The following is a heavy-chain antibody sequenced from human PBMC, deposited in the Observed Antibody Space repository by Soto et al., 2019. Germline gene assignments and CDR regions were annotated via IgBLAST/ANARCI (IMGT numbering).Heavy chain of an antibody. D-gene: IGHD6-13*01. CDR2: IKSKTDGGTT. V-gene: IGHV3-15*01. CDR1: GFTFSNAW. CDR3: TTDGSSSWYLGSPKIDY. J-gene: IGHJ4*02. Sequence: PGGSLRLSCAASGFTFSNAWMSWVRQAPGKGLEWVGRIKSKTDGGTTDYAAPVKGRFTISRDDSKDTLYLQMNSLKTEDTAVYYCTTDGSSSWYLGSPKIDYWGQGTLVTVSS.